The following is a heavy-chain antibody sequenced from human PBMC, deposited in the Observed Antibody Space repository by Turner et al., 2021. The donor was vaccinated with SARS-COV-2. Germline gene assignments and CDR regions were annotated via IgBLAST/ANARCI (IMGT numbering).Heavy chain of an antibody. CDR2: IYYSGCT. CDR3: ARDYGGNSNYFHH. Sequence: QVQLQESGPGLAKPSETLSLTCTVSGGSISSYYWSWIRQPPGKGLEWIGYIYYSGCTNYNPSLKSRVTIAVDTSKNQFSLKLSSVTAADTAVYYCARDYGGNSNYFHHWGQGTLVTVSS. V-gene: IGHV4-59*01. D-gene: IGHD4-17*01. J-gene: IGHJ1*01. CDR1: GGSISSYY.